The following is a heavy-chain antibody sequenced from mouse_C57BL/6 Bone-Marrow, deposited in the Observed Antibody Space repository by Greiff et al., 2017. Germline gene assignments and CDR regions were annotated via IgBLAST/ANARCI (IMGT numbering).Heavy chain of an antibody. CDR1: GYAFTNYL. D-gene: IGHD1-1*01. Sequence: VQLQESGAELVRPGTSVKVSCKASGYAFTNYLIEWVKQRPGQGLEWIGVINPGSGGTNYNEKFKGKATLTADKSSSTAYMQLSSLTSEDSAVYFCARGDYYGSSYWYFGVWGTGTTVTVSS. CDR2: INPGSGGT. J-gene: IGHJ1*03. CDR3: ARGDYYGSSYWYFGV. V-gene: IGHV1-54*01.